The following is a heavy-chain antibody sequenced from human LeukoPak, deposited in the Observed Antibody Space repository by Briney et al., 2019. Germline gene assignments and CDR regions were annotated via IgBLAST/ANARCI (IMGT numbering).Heavy chain of an antibody. CDR1: GFTFSNAW. D-gene: IGHD2-15*01. Sequence: GGSLRLSCAASGFTFSNAWMSWVRQAPGKGLEWVGRIKTKTDGGTTDYAAPVKGRFIISRDDSKNTLYLQMNSLKTEDTAVYYCTTIYCSADSCPDAFDIWGQGTMVTVSS. CDR3: TTIYCSADSCPDAFDI. CDR2: IKTKTDGGTT. J-gene: IGHJ3*02. V-gene: IGHV3-15*01.